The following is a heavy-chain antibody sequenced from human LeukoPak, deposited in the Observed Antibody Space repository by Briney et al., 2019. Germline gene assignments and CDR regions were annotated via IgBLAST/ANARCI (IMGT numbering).Heavy chain of an antibody. CDR1: GYTFTSYG. CDR2: ISAYNGNT. Sequence: ASVKVSCKASGYTFTSYGISWVRQAPGQGLEWMGWISAYNGNTNYAQKLQGRVTMTTDTSTSTAYMELRSLRSDDTAVYYWARDQVYCSSTSRYFDYWGQGTLVTVSS. CDR3: ARDQVYCSSTSRYFDY. D-gene: IGHD2-2*01. J-gene: IGHJ4*02. V-gene: IGHV1-18*01.